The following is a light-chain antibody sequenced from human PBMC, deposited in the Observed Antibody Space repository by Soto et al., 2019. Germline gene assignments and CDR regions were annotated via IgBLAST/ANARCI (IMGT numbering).Light chain of an antibody. V-gene: IGKV1-12*01. CDR1: QSITTW. J-gene: IGKJ4*01. CDR3: QQANSFPLT. Sequence: GARVTITCRASQSITTWLAWYQQKPGKAPNLLIYAASSLHSGVPSRFSGSGSGTDFTLTISSLQPEDFATYYCQQANSFPLTFGGGTKVDI. CDR2: AAS.